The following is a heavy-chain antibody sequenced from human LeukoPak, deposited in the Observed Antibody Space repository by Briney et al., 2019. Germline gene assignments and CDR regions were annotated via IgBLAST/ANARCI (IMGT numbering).Heavy chain of an antibody. D-gene: IGHD6-19*01. Sequence: GGSLRLSCAASGFAFSTYSIDWVRQAPGKGLEWLSYISSSSSTIYYADSVKGRFTVSRDNAENLVYLQMNSLRAEDTAVYYCAKDSSGWYGYFDYWGQGTLVTVSS. V-gene: IGHV3-48*04. CDR1: GFAFSTYS. CDR2: ISSSSSTI. J-gene: IGHJ4*02. CDR3: AKDSSGWYGYFDY.